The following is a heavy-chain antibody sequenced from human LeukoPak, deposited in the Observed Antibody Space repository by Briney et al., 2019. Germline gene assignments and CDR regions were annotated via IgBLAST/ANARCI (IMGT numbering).Heavy chain of an antibody. J-gene: IGHJ4*02. D-gene: IGHD2-15*01. V-gene: IGHV3-23*01. CDR1: GFTFSSYA. CDR2: ISGTGGST. Sequence: GGSLRLSCAASGFTFSSYAMSWVRQAPGKGLEWVSAISGTGGSTYYADSLKGRFTISRDNAKNSLYLQMNSLRAEDTAVYYCARFATRVDYYFDYWGQGTLVTVSS. CDR3: ARFATRVDYYFDY.